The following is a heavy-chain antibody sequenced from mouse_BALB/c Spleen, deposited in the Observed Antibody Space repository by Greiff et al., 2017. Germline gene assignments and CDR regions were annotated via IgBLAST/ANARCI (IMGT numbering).Heavy chain of an antibody. CDR1: GFNIKDTY. CDR2: IDPANGNT. Sequence: VQLKQSGAELVKPGASVKLSCTASGFNIKDTYMHWVKQRPEQGLEWIGRIDPANGNTKYDPKFQGKATITADTSSNTAYLQLSSLTSEDTAVYYCASLANWDSMDYWGQGTSVTVSS. J-gene: IGHJ4*01. V-gene: IGHV14-3*02. D-gene: IGHD4-1*01. CDR3: ASLANWDSMDY.